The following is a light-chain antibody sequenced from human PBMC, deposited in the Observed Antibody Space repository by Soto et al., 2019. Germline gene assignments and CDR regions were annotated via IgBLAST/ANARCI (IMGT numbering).Light chain of an antibody. CDR3: QQYGSSPLIP. J-gene: IGKJ5*01. Sequence: EIVMKKSPATLSVSPGERATLSCRASQSVSSNLSWYQQKPGQAPRLLIYGASTRATGIPARFSGSGSGTDFTLTISRLEPEDFAGYYCQQYGSSPLIPFGQGTRLEIK. V-gene: IGKV3-20*01. CDR1: QSVSSN. CDR2: GAS.